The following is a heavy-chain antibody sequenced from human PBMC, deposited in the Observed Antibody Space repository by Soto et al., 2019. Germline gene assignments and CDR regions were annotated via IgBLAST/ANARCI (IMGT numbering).Heavy chain of an antibody. J-gene: IGHJ6*02. CDR2: INAGNGNT. CDR3: ARARCSSTSCYTALNYYYYGMDV. D-gene: IGHD2-2*02. Sequence: ASVKVSCKASGYTFTSYAMHWVRQAPGQRLEWMGWINAGNGNTKYSQKFQGRVTITRDTSASTAYMELSSLRSEDTAVYYCARARCSSTSCYTALNYYYYGMDVWGQGTTVTV. V-gene: IGHV1-3*01. CDR1: GYTFTSYA.